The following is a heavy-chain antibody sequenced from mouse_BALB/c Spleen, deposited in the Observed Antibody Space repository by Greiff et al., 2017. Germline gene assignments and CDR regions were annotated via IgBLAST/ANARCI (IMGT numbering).Heavy chain of an antibody. CDR3: ARSPTMITPIAY. V-gene: IGHV2-2*02. J-gene: IGHJ3*01. Sequence: VQLQQSGPGLVQPSQSLSITCTVSGFSLTSYGVHWVRQSPGKGLEWLGVIWSGGSTDYNAAFISRLSISKDNSKSQVFFKMNSLQANDTAIYYCARSPTMITPIAYWGQGTLVTVSA. D-gene: IGHD2-4*01. CDR2: IWSGGST. CDR1: GFSLTSYG.